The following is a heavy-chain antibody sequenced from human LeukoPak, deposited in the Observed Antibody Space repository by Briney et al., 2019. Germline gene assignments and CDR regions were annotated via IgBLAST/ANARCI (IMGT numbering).Heavy chain of an antibody. CDR1: GFTLNGYW. J-gene: IGHJ5*02. Sequence: GGSLRLSCAAPGFTLNGYWMHWVRQAPGKGLVWVSRINSDGSTTSYADSVKGRFTISRDNSKNTLYLQMNSLRAEDTAVYFCPRVATGSYDWFDPWGQGTLVTVSS. CDR2: INSDGSTT. V-gene: IGHV3-74*01. CDR3: PRVATGSYDWFDP. D-gene: IGHD3-10*01.